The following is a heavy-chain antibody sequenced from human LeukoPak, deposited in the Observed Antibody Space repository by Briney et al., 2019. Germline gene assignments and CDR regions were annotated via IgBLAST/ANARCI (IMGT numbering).Heavy chain of an antibody. Sequence: ASVKVSCKASGYTFTSYYMHWVRQAPGQGLEWMGIINPSGGSTSYAQKFQGRVTMTRDTSTSTVYMELSSLRSEDTAVYYCAKAAAGTGQYFQHWGQGTLVTVSS. J-gene: IGHJ1*01. D-gene: IGHD6-13*01. CDR1: GYTFTSYY. V-gene: IGHV1-46*01. CDR2: INPSGGST. CDR3: AKAAAGTGQYFQH.